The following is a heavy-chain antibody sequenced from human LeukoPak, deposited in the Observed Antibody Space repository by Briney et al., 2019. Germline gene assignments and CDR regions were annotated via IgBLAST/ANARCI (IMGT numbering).Heavy chain of an antibody. V-gene: IGHV3-7*01. J-gene: IGHJ3*02. Sequence: GGSLRLSCAASGFTFSNYWMTWVRQAPGKGLEWVANIKQDGSEKYYVDSVKGRFTISRDNAKNSLYLQMNSLRAEDTAVYYCARDLDAYLMLIAYDAFDIWGQGTMVTVSS. CDR1: GFTFSNYW. CDR3: ARDLDAYLMLIAYDAFDI. D-gene: IGHD2-21*01. CDR2: IKQDGSEK.